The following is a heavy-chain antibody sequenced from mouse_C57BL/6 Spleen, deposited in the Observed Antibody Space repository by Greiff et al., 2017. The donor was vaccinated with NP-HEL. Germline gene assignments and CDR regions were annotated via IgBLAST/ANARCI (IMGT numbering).Heavy chain of an antibody. CDR1: GYTFTSYW. Sequence: VQLQQSGAELAKPGASVKLSCKASGYTFTSYWMHWVKQRPGQGLEWIGYINPSSGYTKYNQKFKDKATLTADKSSSTAYMQLSSLTYEDSAVYYCARAPITTVVADYAMDYWGQGTSVTVSS. V-gene: IGHV1-7*01. J-gene: IGHJ4*01. D-gene: IGHD1-1*01. CDR3: ARAPITTVVADYAMDY. CDR2: INPSSGYT.